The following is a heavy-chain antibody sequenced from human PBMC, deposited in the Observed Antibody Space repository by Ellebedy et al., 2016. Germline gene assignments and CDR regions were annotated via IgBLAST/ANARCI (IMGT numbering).Heavy chain of an antibody. J-gene: IGHJ4*02. CDR1: GFTFSSYW. CDR2: IYAGGST. V-gene: IGHV3-66*01. D-gene: IGHD1-14*01. Sequence: GGSLRLSCAASGFTFSSYWMSWVRQAPGKGLEWVSVIYAGGSTFYAGSVKGRFTISRDHSKNTLYLQMNRLRGEDTAVYYCARGNTIPGPEPLDYWGQGTLITVSS. CDR3: ARGNTIPGPEPLDY.